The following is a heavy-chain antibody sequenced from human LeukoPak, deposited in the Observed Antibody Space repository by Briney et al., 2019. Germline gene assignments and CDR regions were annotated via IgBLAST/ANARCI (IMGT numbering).Heavy chain of an antibody. V-gene: IGHV4-59*01. D-gene: IGHD6-13*01. CDR3: ARDGGSSWYSYGFDP. CDR2: IYYSGST. CDR1: GGSISSYY. Sequence: SETLSLTCTVSGGSISSYYWSWIWQPPGKGLEWIGYIYYSGSTNYNPSLKSRVTISVDTSKNQFSLKLSSVTAADTAVYYCARDGGSSWYSYGFDPWGQGTLVTVSS. J-gene: IGHJ5*02.